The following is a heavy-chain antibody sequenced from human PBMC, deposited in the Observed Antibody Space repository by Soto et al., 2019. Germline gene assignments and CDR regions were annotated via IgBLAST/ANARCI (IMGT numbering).Heavy chain of an antibody. Sequence: QVQLVESGGGVVQPGRSLRLSCAASGFTFSSYGMHWVRQAPGKGLEWVAVISYDGSNKYYADSVKGRFTISRDNSKNTVYLQMNSLRAEDRAVYYCAASDYLGCDVAAQRTYYYCGMDVWGQGTTVTVSS. D-gene: IGHD7-27*01. V-gene: IGHV3-30*03. CDR1: GFTFSSYG. CDR2: ISYDGSNK. CDR3: AASDYLGCDVAAQRTYYYCGMDV. J-gene: IGHJ6*02.